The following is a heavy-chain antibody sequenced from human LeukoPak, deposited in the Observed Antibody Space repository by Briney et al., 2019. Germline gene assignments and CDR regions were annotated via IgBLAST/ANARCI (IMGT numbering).Heavy chain of an antibody. J-gene: IGHJ2*01. CDR1: GGSISSYY. CDR3: ARVTECGGDCYYDWYFDL. D-gene: IGHD2-21*02. Sequence: SETLSLTCTVSGGSISSYYWSWIRQPPGKGLEWIGYIYYSGSTNYNPSLKSRVTISVDTSKNQFSLKLSSVTAADTAVYYCARVTECGGDCYYDWYFDLWGRGTLVTVSS. V-gene: IGHV4-59*01. CDR2: IYYSGST.